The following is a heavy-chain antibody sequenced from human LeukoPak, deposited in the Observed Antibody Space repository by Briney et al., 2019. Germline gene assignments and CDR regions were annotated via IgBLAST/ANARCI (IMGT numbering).Heavy chain of an antibody. CDR2: INHSGST. CDR3: ARGPQWLRWNYYYYYYMDV. Sequence: SETLSLTCAVYGGSFSGYYWSWIRQPPGKGLEWIGQINHSGSTNYNPSLKSRVTISVDTSKNQFSLKLSSVAAADTAVYYCARGPQWLRWNYYYYYYMDVWGKGTTVTVSS. J-gene: IGHJ6*03. D-gene: IGHD5-12*01. CDR1: GGSFSGYY. V-gene: IGHV4-34*01.